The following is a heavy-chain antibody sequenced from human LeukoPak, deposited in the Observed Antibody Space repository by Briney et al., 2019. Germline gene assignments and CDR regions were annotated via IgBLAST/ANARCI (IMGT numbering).Heavy chain of an antibody. Sequence: SETLSLTCAVSGYSISRGYYWGWIRQPPGKGLEWIVRIYHSGSTYYSPSLKSRVTISVDTSKNQFSLKLSSVTAADTAVYYCARVPETHFDYWGQRILVTVSS. V-gene: IGHV4-38-2*01. D-gene: IGHD2-2*01. CDR1: GYSISRGYY. CDR2: IYHSGST. CDR3: ARVPETHFDY. J-gene: IGHJ4*02.